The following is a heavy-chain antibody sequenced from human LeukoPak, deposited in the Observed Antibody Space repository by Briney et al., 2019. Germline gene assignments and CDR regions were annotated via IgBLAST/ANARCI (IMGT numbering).Heavy chain of an antibody. CDR3: AREASGYDILTGYYPYYYYYYMDV. J-gene: IGHJ6*03. D-gene: IGHD3-9*01. V-gene: IGHV4-39*07. Sequence: SETLSLTCTVSGGSISSSSYYWGWIRQPPGKGLEWIGSIYYSGSTYYNPSLKSRVTISVDTSKNQFSLKLSSVTAADTAVYYCAREASGYDILTGYYPYYYYYYMDVWGKGTTVTVSS. CDR1: GGSISSSSYY. CDR2: IYYSGST.